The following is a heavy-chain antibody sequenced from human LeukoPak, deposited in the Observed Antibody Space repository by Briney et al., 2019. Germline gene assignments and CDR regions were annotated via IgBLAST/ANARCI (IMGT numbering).Heavy chain of an antibody. J-gene: IGHJ3*02. CDR3: AREAYYYDSSGYVHDAFDI. V-gene: IGHV3-21*01. Sequence: GSLRLSCAASGFTFSSYSMNWVRQAPGKGLEWVSSISSRSSYIYHADSVKGRFTISRDNAKNSLYLQMNSLRAEDTAVYYCAREAYYYDSSGYVHDAFDIWGQGTVVTVSS. CDR1: GFTFSSYS. D-gene: IGHD3-22*01. CDR2: ISSRSSYI.